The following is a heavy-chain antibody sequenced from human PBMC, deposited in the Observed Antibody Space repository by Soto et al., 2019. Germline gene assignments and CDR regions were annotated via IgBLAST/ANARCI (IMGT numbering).Heavy chain of an antibody. V-gene: IGHV1-18*01. J-gene: IGHJ4*02. CDR3: ERGDSPVNFDN. CDR2: INGYNGNT. Sequence: QVQLAQSGGEVKKPGASVKVSCKASGYTFSNYGIGWVRQAPGQGLECMGWINGYNGNTNYAQKFQGRVTMTTDTSTPTAYMEVTSLRSDGTAVYYCERGDSPVNFDNWGQGTLVTVSS. D-gene: IGHD4-4*01. CDR1: GYTFSNYG.